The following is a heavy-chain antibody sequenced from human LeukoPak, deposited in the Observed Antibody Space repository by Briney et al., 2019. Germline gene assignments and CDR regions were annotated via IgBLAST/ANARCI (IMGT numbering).Heavy chain of an antibody. CDR3: ATHRRSGSGGSENAFEI. V-gene: IGHV4-34*01. CDR1: GGSFSGDY. CDR2: INHSGST. D-gene: IGHD5-12*01. J-gene: IGHJ3*02. Sequence: SETLSLTCAVYGGSFSGDYWSWIRQPPGKGLEWIGEINHSGSTNYNPSLKSRVTISGDTSKNQFSLKLNSVTAADTAIYYCATHRRSGSGGSENAFEIWGQGTMVTVSS.